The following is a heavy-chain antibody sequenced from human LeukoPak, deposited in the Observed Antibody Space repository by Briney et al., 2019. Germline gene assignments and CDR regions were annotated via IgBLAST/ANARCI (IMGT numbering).Heavy chain of an antibody. CDR3: ARDEGYYDSSGPPV. CDR2: IYYSGST. V-gene: IGHV4-59*01. D-gene: IGHD3-22*01. Sequence: KPSETLSLTCTVSGGSISSYYWSWIRQPPGKGLEWIGYIYYSGSTNYNPSLKSRVTISVDTSKNQFSLKLSSVTAADTAVYYCARDEGYYDSSGPPVWGQGTLVTVSS. CDR1: GGSISSYY. J-gene: IGHJ4*02.